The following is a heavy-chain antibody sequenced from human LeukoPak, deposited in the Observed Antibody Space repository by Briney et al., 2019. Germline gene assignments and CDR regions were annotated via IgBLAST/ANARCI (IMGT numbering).Heavy chain of an antibody. V-gene: IGHV3-15*01. J-gene: IGHJ4*02. Sequence: GGSLRRSCAASGFTVSNAWMSWVRQAPGKGLEWVGRIKSKTDGGTTDYAAPVKGRFTISRDDSENTLFLQMISLQGEDTAVYYCTTDGGLAAVNTMGCWGQGTLVTVSS. CDR2: IKSKTDGGTT. CDR3: TTDGGLAAVNTMGC. CDR1: GFTVSNAW. D-gene: IGHD4-17*01.